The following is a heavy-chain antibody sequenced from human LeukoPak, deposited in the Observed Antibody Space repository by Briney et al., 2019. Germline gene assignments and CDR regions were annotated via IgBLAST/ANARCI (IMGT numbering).Heavy chain of an antibody. Sequence: PSETLPLTCTVSGGSISSSSYSWGWIRQPPGKGLEWIGSIYYSGSTYYNPSLKSRVTISVDTSKNQFSLMLSSVTAADTAVYYCARRTTMIVVVTPKYYFDYCGQGTLVTVSS. J-gene: IGHJ4*02. D-gene: IGHD3-22*01. V-gene: IGHV4-39*01. CDR1: GGSISSSSYS. CDR3: ARRTTMIVVVTPKYYFDY. CDR2: IYYSGST.